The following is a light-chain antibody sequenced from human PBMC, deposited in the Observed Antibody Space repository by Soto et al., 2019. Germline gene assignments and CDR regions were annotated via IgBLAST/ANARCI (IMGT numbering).Light chain of an antibody. V-gene: IGKV3-20*01. Sequence: EIVLTQSPGTLSLSPGERATLSCRASQSVSSSYLAWYQQKPGQAPRLLIYGASSRATGIPDRFSGSGSGTDVTLTISGLEPEEVAVYYCQQYGSSPQTFGQGTKVEIK. CDR2: GAS. CDR1: QSVSSSY. J-gene: IGKJ1*01. CDR3: QQYGSSPQT.